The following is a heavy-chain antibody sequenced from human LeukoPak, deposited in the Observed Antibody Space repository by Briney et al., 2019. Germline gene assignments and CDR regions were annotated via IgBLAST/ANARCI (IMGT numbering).Heavy chain of an antibody. CDR3: ARGPTLANAFDI. Sequence: GASVKVSCQASGYTFSSYGINWLRQAPGHGPEWMGRSSVNNVNKNYVEKFQGRVTITTDESTSTAYMELSSLRSEDTAVYYCARGPTLANAFDIWGQGTMVTVSS. J-gene: IGHJ3*02. V-gene: IGHV1-18*01. CDR1: GYTFSSYG. CDR2: SSVNNVNK.